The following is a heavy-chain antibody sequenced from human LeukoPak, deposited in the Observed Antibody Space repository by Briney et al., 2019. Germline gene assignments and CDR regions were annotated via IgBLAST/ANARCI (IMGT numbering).Heavy chain of an antibody. J-gene: IGHJ4*02. Sequence: GGSLRLSCAASGFTFSHYNMNWVRQAPGKGLEWVSYITGSSSTIYYADSVKGRFTISRDNAKNSLYLQMNSLKAEDAAVYYCARDFYVADDVYWGQGTLVTVSS. CDR2: ITGSSSTI. D-gene: IGHD6-19*01. CDR3: ARDFYVADDVY. V-gene: IGHV3-48*01. CDR1: GFTFSHYN.